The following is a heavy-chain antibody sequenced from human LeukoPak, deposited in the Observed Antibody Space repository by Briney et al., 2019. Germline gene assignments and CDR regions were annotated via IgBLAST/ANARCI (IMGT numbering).Heavy chain of an antibody. V-gene: IGHV4-59*01. CDR3: VRAVAATRIDF. CDR2: IYYSGST. D-gene: IGHD6-19*01. Sequence: SEILSLTCTVSGGSISSYYWSWIRQPPGKGLXXIGYIYYSGSTNYNPSLKSRVTISVDTSKNQFSLKVSSVTAADTAVYYCVRAVAATRIDFWGQGTLVTVSS. CDR1: GGSISSYY. J-gene: IGHJ4*02.